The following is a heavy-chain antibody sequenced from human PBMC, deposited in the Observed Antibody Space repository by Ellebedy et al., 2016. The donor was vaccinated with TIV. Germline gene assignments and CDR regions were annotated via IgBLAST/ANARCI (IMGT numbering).Heavy chain of an antibody. CDR3: AKRVSRSPSPPDS. J-gene: IGHJ4*02. V-gene: IGHV3-23*01. CDR1: GLAFSNYA. Sequence: PGGSLRLSCAASGLAFSNYAVIWVRQAPGKGLQWVSSISGDGGSTFYADSVKGRFTISRDNSRNTVYLQMHSLRVEDTAVYYCAKRVSRSPSPPDSWGQGTLVAVSS. D-gene: IGHD3-10*01. CDR2: ISGDGGST.